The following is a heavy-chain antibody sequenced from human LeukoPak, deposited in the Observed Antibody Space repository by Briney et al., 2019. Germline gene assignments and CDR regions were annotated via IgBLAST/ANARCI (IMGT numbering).Heavy chain of an antibody. V-gene: IGHV4-61*01. CDR2: IYYSGST. Sequence: SETLSLTCTVSGGSVSSGSYYWSWIRQPPGKGLEWIGYIYYSGSTNYNPSLKSRVTISVATSKNQFSLKLSSVTAADTAVYYCARGSLALYYFDYWGQGTLVTVSS. D-gene: IGHD6-6*01. CDR1: GGSVSSGSYY. J-gene: IGHJ4*02. CDR3: ARGSLALYYFDY.